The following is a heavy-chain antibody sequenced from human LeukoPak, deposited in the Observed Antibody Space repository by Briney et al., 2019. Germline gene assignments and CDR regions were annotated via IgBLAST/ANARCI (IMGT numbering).Heavy chain of an antibody. J-gene: IGHJ4*02. CDR1: GFTFSSYA. Sequence: GGSLRLSCAASGFTFSSYAVHWVRQAPGKGLEWVAVISDDGGNTYYAGSVKGRFTISRDNSKNMLYLQMNSLRAEDTAVYYYAGDYPDYWGQGTLVTVSS. D-gene: IGHD4-17*01. V-gene: IGHV3-30-3*01. CDR3: AGDYPDY. CDR2: ISDDGGNT.